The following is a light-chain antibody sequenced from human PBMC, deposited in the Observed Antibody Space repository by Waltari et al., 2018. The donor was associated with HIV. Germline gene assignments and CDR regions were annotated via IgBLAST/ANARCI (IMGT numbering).Light chain of an antibody. CDR2: RNN. CDR1: NIGSKN. J-gene: IGLJ3*02. V-gene: IGLV3-9*01. CDR3: QVWDNNAAV. Sequence: SYELTQPLSVSVALGQTAKISCGENNIGSKNVHWYQQKPGQAPVLVIFRNNKRPSGIPERVSGSNSGNTATLTISRAQGGDEAAYYCQVWDNNAAVFGGGTQLIVL.